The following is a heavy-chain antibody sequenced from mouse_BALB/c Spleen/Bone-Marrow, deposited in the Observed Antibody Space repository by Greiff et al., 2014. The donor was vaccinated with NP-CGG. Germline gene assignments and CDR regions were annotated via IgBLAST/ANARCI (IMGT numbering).Heavy chain of an antibody. Sequence: QVQLKESGPGLVAPSQSLSITCTVSGFSLIGYGVNWVRQLPGKGWGGRGIIWGDRNTDYNSALKSRLSISKDNSKSQVFLKMNSLQTDDTARYFCARVGYGNYSYYFDYWGQGTTLTVSS. D-gene: IGHD2-1*01. CDR1: GFSLIGYG. V-gene: IGHV2-6-7*01. CDR2: IWGDRNT. J-gene: IGHJ2*01. CDR3: ARVGYGNYSYYFDY.